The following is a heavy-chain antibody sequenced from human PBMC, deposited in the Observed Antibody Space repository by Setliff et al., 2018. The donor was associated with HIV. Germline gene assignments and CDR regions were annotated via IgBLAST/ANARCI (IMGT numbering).Heavy chain of an antibody. D-gene: IGHD2-2*01. V-gene: IGHV4-31*01. Sequence: SETLSLTCTVSGGSISSGDYYWSWIRQHPGKGLEWIGYIYHSGSTYYNPSLESLVTISVDTSKNQFSLKLSSVTAADTAVYYCARTRGGCMTSSCPTSYYYYYMDVWGRGTTVTVSS. CDR3: ARTRGGCMTSSCPTSYYYYYMDV. CDR1: GGSISSGDYY. J-gene: IGHJ6*03. CDR2: IYHSGST.